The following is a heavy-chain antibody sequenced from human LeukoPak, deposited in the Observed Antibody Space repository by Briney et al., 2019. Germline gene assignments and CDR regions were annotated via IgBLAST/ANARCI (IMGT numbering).Heavy chain of an antibody. V-gene: IGHV3-49*03. CDR2: IRSKAYGGTT. J-gene: IGHJ4*02. CDR1: GFTFGDYA. D-gene: IGHD3-22*01. CDR3: NGECSGYCPFDY. Sequence: GGSLRLSCTASGFTFGDYAMSWFRQAPGKGLEWVGFIRSKAYGGTTEYAASVKGRFTISRDDSKSIAYLQMNSLKTEDTAVYYCNGECSGYCPFDYWGQGTLVTVSS.